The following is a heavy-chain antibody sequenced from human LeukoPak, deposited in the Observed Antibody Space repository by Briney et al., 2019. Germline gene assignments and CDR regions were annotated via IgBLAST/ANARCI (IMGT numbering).Heavy chain of an antibody. V-gene: IGHV3-74*01. CDR3: ARLGSTIFGVGVIYYYYYIDV. CDR1: GFSFSRYW. CDR2: IDTEGSTT. J-gene: IGHJ6*03. D-gene: IGHD3-3*01. Sequence: PGGSLRLSCAASGFSFSRYWMHWVRQAPGKGLVGVSYIDTEGSTTNYADSVKGRFTISRDNAKNTLYLQMNSLRAEDTAVYYCARLGSTIFGVGVIYYYYYIDVWGKGTTVTVSS.